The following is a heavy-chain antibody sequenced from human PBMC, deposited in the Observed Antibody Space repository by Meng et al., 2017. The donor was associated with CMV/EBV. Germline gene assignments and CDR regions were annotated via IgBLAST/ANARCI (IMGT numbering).Heavy chain of an antibody. J-gene: IGHJ1*01. CDR2: INHSGST. Sequence: SETLSPTCAVYGGSFSGYYWSWIRQLPGKGLEWIGEINHSGSTNYNPSLKTRVTISVDTSKNQFSLKLSSVTAADTAVYYCARGGYCSSTSCYDEYFQHWGQGTLVTVSS. D-gene: IGHD2-2*01. CDR1: GGSFSGYY. V-gene: IGHV4-34*01. CDR3: ARGGYCSSTSCYDEYFQH.